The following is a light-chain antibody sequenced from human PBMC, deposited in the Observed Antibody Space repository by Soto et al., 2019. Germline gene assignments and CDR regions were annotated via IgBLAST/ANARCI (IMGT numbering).Light chain of an antibody. V-gene: IGLV1-51*01. CDR2: DDD. CDR3: GSWDSSLSAYV. CDR1: SSNIGGNS. J-gene: IGLJ1*01. Sequence: VQRVTISCSGSSSNIGGNSVSWYQQLPGTAPKLLIYDDDQRPSGIPDRFSGSKSGTSATLGITGFQTGDEADYYCGSWDSSLSAYVFGTGTKSPS.